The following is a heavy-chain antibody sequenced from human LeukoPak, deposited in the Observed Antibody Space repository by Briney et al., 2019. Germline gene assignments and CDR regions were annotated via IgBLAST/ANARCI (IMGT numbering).Heavy chain of an antibody. V-gene: IGHV3-21*05. J-gene: IGHJ4*02. CDR3: VRDYNWGFVY. Sequence: GGSLRLSCEASGFSLNSYSVNWVRQAPGKGLEWLSYISTTYDIYYADSVKGRFTISKDNAKNSLYLQMNSLRAEDTAVYYCVRDYNWGFVYWGQGTLVAVSS. CDR1: GFSLNSYS. D-gene: IGHD1-20*01. CDR2: ISTTYDI.